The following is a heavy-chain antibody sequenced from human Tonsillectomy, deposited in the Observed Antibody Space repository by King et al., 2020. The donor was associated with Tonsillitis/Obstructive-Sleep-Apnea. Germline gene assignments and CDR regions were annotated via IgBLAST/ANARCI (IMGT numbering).Heavy chain of an antibody. CDR1: GYTFTDYY. CDR2: ISPTSGGT. V-gene: IGHV1-2*06. Sequence: VQLVQSGAEVKKPGASVKVSCKASGYTFTDYYLRWVRQAPGQGLEWMGRISPTSGGTNYAQKFQGRVTMTRDTSISTVYMDLHRLRSDDTAVYYCARERGNYNWFDPWGQGTLVTVSS. D-gene: IGHD4-23*01. J-gene: IGHJ5*02. CDR3: ARERGNYNWFDP.